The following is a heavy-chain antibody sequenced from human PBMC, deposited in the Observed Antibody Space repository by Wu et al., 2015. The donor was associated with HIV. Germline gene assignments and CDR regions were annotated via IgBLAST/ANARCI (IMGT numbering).Heavy chain of an antibody. CDR2: IIPMFGTA. J-gene: IGHJ4*02. CDR3: ARGRSRNYYDRSGYYPFDY. CDR1: GGTFSSDA. D-gene: IGHD3-22*01. V-gene: IGHV1-69*12. Sequence: QVQLVQSGAEVKKPGSSVKVSCKASGGTFSSDAISWVRQAPGQGLEWMGGIIPMFGTANYAQKFQGRVTITADESTSTAYMELSSLRSEDTAVYFCARGRSRNYYDRSGYYPFDYWVREPWSPSPQ.